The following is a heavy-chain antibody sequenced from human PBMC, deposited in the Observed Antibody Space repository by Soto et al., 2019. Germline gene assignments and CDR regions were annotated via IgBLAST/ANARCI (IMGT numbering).Heavy chain of an antibody. V-gene: IGHV4-34*01. CDR1: GGSFSGYY. CDR3: ARGRKRTMVRRKGQIDY. Sequence: TSETLSLTCAVYGGSFSGYYWSWIRQPPGKGLEWIGEINHSGSTNYNPSLKSRVTISVDTSKNQFSLKLSSVTAADTAVYYCARGRKRTMVRRKGQIDYWGQGTLVTVSS. D-gene: IGHD3-10*01. CDR2: INHSGST. J-gene: IGHJ4*02.